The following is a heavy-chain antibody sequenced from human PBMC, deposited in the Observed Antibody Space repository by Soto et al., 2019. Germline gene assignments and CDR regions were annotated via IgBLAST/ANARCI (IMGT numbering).Heavy chain of an antibody. CDR2: IYYSGST. V-gene: IGHV4-59*08. D-gene: IGHD2-15*01. J-gene: IGHJ4*02. CDR1: GGSISSYY. Sequence: SETLSLTCTVSGGSISSYYWSWIRQPPGKGLEWIGYIYYSGSTNYNPSLKSRVTISVDTSKNQFSLKLSSVTAADTAVYYCARSVQRYCSGGSCRFDYWGQGTLVTVSS. CDR3: ARSVQRYCSGGSCRFDY.